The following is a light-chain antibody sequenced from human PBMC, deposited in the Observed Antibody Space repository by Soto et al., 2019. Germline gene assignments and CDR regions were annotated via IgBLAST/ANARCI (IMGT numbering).Light chain of an antibody. CDR2: TAS. V-gene: IGKV1-12*01. CDR1: QDITSY. J-gene: IGKJ4*01. Sequence: EIQMTQTQSSLSASVGDRVPITCRVSQDITSYLNWYRQKPGKAPKLLIYTASSLQSGVPSRFSGSGFGTDFTLTISSLQPEDFATYYCQHVNSYPLSFGGGTKV. CDR3: QHVNSYPLS.